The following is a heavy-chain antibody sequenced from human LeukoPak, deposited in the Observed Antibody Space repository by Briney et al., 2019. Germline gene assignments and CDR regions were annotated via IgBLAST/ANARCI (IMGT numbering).Heavy chain of an antibody. Sequence: ASVKVSCKASGYTFTGYYMHWVRQAPGQGLEWMGWINPNSGGTNYAQKFQGRVTMTRDTSISTAYMELSRLRSDDTAVYCCARMEWLLHGLFDYWGQGTLVTVSS. V-gene: IGHV1-2*02. CDR1: GYTFTGYY. CDR3: ARMEWLLHGLFDY. J-gene: IGHJ4*02. CDR2: INPNSGGT. D-gene: IGHD3-3*01.